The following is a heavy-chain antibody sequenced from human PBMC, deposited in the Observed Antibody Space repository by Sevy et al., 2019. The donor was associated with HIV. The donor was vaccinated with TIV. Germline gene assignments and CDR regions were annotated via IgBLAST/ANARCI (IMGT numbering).Heavy chain of an antibody. Sequence: GGSLRLSCAVSGFRFDYYAMTWVRQAPGKGLEWVSTISSNGLSTYYTDSVKGRFTNFRDNFKTILYLKMNSLRVKDTAVYFCAKAVPRDFWSAYSPGYFDYWGQGSLVTVSS. CDR2: ISSNGLST. D-gene: IGHD3-3*01. CDR3: AKAVPRDFWSAYSPGYFDY. V-gene: IGHV3-23*01. CDR1: GFRFDYYA. J-gene: IGHJ4*02.